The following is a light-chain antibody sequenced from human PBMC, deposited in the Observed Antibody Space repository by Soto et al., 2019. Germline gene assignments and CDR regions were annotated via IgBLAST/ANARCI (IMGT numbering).Light chain of an antibody. J-gene: IGKJ2*03. CDR1: QSISNH. V-gene: IGKV1-39*01. CDR2: DAS. CDR3: QQRYITLYS. Sequence: DIQMIQSPSSLSASVGDRVTITCRASQSISNHLNWYQQKPGKAPKLLINDASSLQSGVPSRFSGSGSGTDFTLTITSLQPEDFATYHCQQRYITLYSFGQGTSLEIK.